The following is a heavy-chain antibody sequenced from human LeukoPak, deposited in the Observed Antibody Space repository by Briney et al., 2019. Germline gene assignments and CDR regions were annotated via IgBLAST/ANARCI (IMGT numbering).Heavy chain of an antibody. J-gene: IGHJ4*02. CDR1: GFTFSSYG. V-gene: IGHV3-30*18. CDR3: AKVFFDSNDVVGNY. Sequence: GGSLRLSCAASGFTFSSYGMHWVRQAPGKGLEWVAVISYDGSNKYYADSVKGRFTISRDNSKNTLYLQMNSLRAEDTAVYYCAKVFFDSNDVVGNYWGQGTLVTVSS. CDR2: ISYDGSNK. D-gene: IGHD1-1*01.